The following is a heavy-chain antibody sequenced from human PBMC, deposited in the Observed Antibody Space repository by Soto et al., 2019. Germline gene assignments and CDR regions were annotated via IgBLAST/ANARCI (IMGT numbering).Heavy chain of an antibody. J-gene: IGHJ5*02. CDR2: IYHSGST. V-gene: IGHV4-38-2*01. CDR3: ARWYSSSWYWFDP. Sequence: SETLSLTCAVSGYSISSGYYWGWIRQHPGKGLEWIGSIYHSGSTYYNPSLKSRVTISVDTSKNQFSLKLSSVTAADTAVYYCARWYSSSWYWFDPWGQGTLVTVS. CDR1: GYSISSGYY. D-gene: IGHD6-13*01.